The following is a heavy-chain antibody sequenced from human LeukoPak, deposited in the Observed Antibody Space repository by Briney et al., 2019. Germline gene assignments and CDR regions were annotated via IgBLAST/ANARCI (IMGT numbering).Heavy chain of an antibody. Sequence: ASVKVPCKASGGTFSSYAISWVRQAPGQGLEWMGGIIPIFGTANYAQKFQGRVTITADESTSTAYMELSSLRSEDTAVYYCACRIAVAGSGGDAFDIWGQGTMVTVSS. CDR2: IIPIFGTA. CDR3: ACRIAVAGSGGDAFDI. V-gene: IGHV1-69*13. D-gene: IGHD6-19*01. CDR1: GGTFSSYA. J-gene: IGHJ3*02.